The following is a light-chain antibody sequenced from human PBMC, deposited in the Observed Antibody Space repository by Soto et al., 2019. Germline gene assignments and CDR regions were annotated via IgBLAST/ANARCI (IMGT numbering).Light chain of an antibody. CDR2: AAS. CDR3: QQSYSTPPWT. J-gene: IGKJ1*01. V-gene: IGKV1-39*01. CDR1: QSISNY. Sequence: DIQMTQSPSSLSASVGDRVTITCRASQSISNYLNWYQHKAGKAPKLLIHAASSLQSGVPSRFSGSGSXTEXTLAISSLQPEDFATYYCQQSYSTPPWTFGQGTKVEIK.